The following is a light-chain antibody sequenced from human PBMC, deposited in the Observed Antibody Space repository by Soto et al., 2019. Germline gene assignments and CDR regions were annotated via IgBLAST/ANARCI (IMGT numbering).Light chain of an antibody. CDR1: QSISRN. CDR2: AAS. Sequence: DIQMTQSPSSLSASVGDGVTITCRASQSISRNLNWYQHKPGKAPKLLIYAASSLQNGVPSRFSGGGSGTEFTLSISSLQTEDFGTYYCQQSYTTASITFGQGTRLEIK. CDR3: QQSYTTASIT. J-gene: IGKJ5*01. V-gene: IGKV1-39*01.